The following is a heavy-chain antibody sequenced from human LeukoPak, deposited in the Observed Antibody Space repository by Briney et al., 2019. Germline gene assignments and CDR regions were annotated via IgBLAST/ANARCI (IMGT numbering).Heavy chain of an antibody. D-gene: IGHD3-16*01. CDR1: GYTFTGYY. CDR3: ARGGSTVYSNSFGDFDF. Sequence: ASVKVSCKASGYTFTGYYMHWVRQAPGQGLEWMGWINPISGGTNYAQKFQGRVAMTRDTSISTAYMELSSLRYDDTAVYYCARGGSTVYSNSFGDFDFWGQGPLVTVSS. CDR2: INPISGGT. J-gene: IGHJ4*02. V-gene: IGHV1-2*02.